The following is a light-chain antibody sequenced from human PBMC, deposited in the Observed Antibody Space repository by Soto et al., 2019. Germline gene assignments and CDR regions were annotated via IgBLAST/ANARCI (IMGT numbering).Light chain of an antibody. Sequence: QSVLTQPRSVSGSPGQSVTISCTGTSSDVGDYNYVSWYQQHPGKAPKLMISDVTKRPSGVPDRFSGSKSGNTASLTISGLQAEDEADYYCCSYAGSYTWVFGGGTKVTVL. CDR2: DVT. CDR1: SSDVGDYNY. V-gene: IGLV2-11*01. CDR3: CSYAGSYTWV. J-gene: IGLJ3*02.